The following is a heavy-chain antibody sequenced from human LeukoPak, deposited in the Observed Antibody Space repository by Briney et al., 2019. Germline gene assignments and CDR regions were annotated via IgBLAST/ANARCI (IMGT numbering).Heavy chain of an antibody. CDR1: GYTFSNFG. V-gene: IGHV1-18*01. CDR3: ARDGTSTDDY. D-gene: IGHD2-2*01. Sequence: ASVRVSCKTSGYTFSNFGINWLRQAPGQGLEWMGWISGNNDNPNYGQKFQGRFTVATDSSTSTAYMELRNLRFDDTAVYYCARDGTSTDDYWGQGTLVTVSS. CDR2: ISGNNDNP. J-gene: IGHJ4*02.